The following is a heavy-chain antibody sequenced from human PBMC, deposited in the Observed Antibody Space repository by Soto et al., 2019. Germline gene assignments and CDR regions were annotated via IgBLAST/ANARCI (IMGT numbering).Heavy chain of an antibody. CDR1: GFTFSSYS. CDR2: ISSSSSYI. V-gene: IGHV3-21*01. J-gene: IGHJ6*02. Sequence: EVQLVESGGGLVKPGGSLRLSCAASGFTFSSYSRNWIRQAPGKGLEWVSSISSSSSYIYYADSVKGRFTISSDNAKNSLSQQMNGLRAEDTAVYYCASLQGGDYCYYGMDVWGQGTTVTVSS. D-gene: IGHD3-16*01. CDR3: ASLQGGDYCYYGMDV.